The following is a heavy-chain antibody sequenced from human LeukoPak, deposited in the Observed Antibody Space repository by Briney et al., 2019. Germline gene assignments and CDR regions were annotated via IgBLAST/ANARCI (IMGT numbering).Heavy chain of an antibody. CDR2: ISSSGSTI. Sequence: GGSLRLSCAASGFTFRDYYMSWIRQAPGKGLEWVSYISSSGSTIYYADSVKGRFTISRDNAKNSLYLQMNSLRAEDTAVYYCARDGGDTAMGTLPFDYWGQGTLVTVSS. J-gene: IGHJ4*02. V-gene: IGHV3-11*01. CDR1: GFTFRDYY. CDR3: ARDGGDTAMGTLPFDY. D-gene: IGHD5-18*01.